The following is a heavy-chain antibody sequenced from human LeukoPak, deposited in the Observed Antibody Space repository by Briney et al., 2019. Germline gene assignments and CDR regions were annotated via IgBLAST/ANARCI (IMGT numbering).Heavy chain of an antibody. Sequence: PGRSLRLSCAASGFTFSSYGMHWVRQAPGKGLEWVAVIWYDGSNKYYADSVKGRFTISRDNSKNTLYLQMNSLRAEDTAVYYCARGRGFLDSDYWGQGTLVTVSS. V-gene: IGHV3-33*01. CDR1: GFTFSSYG. J-gene: IGHJ4*02. CDR2: IWYDGSNK. CDR3: ARGRGFLDSDY. D-gene: IGHD3-3*01.